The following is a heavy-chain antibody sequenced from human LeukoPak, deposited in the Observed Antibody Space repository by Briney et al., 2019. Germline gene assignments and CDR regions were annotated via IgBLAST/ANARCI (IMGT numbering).Heavy chain of an antibody. Sequence: ASVKLSCKASGYTFTSYGISWVRQAPGQGLEWVGWISAYNSNTNYAQKLQGRVTMTTDTSTSTAYMELRSLSSDDTAVYYCARDAKRPRYDSSGYPFDYWGQGTLVTVSS. V-gene: IGHV1-18*01. CDR3: ARDAKRPRYDSSGYPFDY. CDR2: ISAYNSNT. D-gene: IGHD3-22*01. CDR1: GYTFTSYG. J-gene: IGHJ4*02.